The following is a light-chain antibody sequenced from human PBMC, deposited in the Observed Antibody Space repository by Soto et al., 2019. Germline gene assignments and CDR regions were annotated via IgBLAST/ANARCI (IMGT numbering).Light chain of an antibody. Sequence: DIPMTQSPSSLSASVGDRVTITCRASQSISSYLNWYQQKPGKAPKRLIYAAASLQSGVPSSFSGSGSGTDFTLTISSLQPEDFATYYCQQSYSTLHTFGQGTKLEIK. CDR2: AAA. V-gene: IGKV1-39*01. CDR1: QSISSY. J-gene: IGKJ2*01. CDR3: QQSYSTLHT.